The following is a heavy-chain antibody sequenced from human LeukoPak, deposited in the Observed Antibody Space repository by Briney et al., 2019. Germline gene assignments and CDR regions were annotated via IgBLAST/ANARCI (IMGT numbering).Heavy chain of an antibody. D-gene: IGHD6-6*01. J-gene: IGHJ4*02. CDR3: AKGTRSSSSGYFDY. CDR1: GFTFDDYA. Sequence: PGGSLRLSCAASGFTFDDYAMHWVRQAPGKGLEWVSLISWDGGSTYYADSVKGRFTISRDNSKNSLYLQMNSLRAEDTALYYCAKGTRSSSSGYFDYWGPRTLVTVSS. CDR2: ISWDGGST. V-gene: IGHV3-43D*03.